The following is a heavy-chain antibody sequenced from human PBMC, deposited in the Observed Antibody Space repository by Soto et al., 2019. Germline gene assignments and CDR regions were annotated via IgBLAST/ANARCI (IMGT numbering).Heavy chain of an antibody. D-gene: IGHD7-27*01. CDR1: GDSISGSVW. CDR2: VFHTGDT. J-gene: IGHJ4*02. CDR3: ARKAWVRFDY. V-gene: IGHV4-4*02. Sequence: KPSETLSLTCAVSGDSISGSVWWTWVRQPPGKGLEWIGEVFHTGDTYFNPSLRSRVAMSVDKSTNEFSLKVTSVTAADTAIYYCARKAWVRFDYWGQGALVTSPQ.